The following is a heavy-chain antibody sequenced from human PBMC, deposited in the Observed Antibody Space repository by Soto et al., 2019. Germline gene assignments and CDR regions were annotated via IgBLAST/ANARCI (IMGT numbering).Heavy chain of an antibody. CDR2: ISAHNGNT. V-gene: IGHV1-18*01. J-gene: IGHJ4*02. Sequence: QVHLVQSGAEVKKPGASVKVSCKASGYTFTSYGITWVRQAPGQGLEWMGWISAHNGNTDYAQKLQGRVIVTRDTSTSTAYMELRSVRSDDTAVYYCASWRYGDYWGQGALVTVSS. CDR3: ASWRYGDY. D-gene: IGHD1-1*01. CDR1: GYTFTSYG.